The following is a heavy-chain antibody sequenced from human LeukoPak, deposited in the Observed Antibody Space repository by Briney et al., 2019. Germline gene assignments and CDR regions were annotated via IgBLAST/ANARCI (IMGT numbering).Heavy chain of an antibody. CDR1: GYNFATYW. CDR2: IHPSDSDT. V-gene: IGHV5-51*01. CDR3: ARTGSRYCQDY. D-gene: IGHD2-15*01. J-gene: IGHJ4*02. Sequence: GESLKISCKASGYNFATYWIGWVRQMPGKGLEWMGIIHPSDSDTRYSPSFQGQVTISADKSISTAYLQWDSLRASDTAIYYCARTGSRYCQDYWGQGTLVTVSS.